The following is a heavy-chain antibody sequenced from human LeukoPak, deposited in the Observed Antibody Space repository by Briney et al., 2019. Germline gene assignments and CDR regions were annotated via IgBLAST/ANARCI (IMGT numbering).Heavy chain of an antibody. J-gene: IGHJ4*02. CDR3: ARASRFYGDYPAFDY. CDR2: INPNSGGT. V-gene: IGHV1-2*02. Sequence: ASVKVSCKASGYTFTGYYIHWVRQAPGQGPGWMGWINPNSGGTNSAQKFQGRVTMTGDTSISTAYMELSGLRSDDTTVYYCARASRFYGDYPAFDYWGQGTLVTVSS. CDR1: GYTFTGYY. D-gene: IGHD4-17*01.